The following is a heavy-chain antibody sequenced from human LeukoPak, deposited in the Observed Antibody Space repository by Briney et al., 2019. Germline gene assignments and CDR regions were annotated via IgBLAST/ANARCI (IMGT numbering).Heavy chain of an antibody. D-gene: IGHD6-19*01. Sequence: GGSLRLSCAASGFTFDDYAMHWVRRAPGKGLEWVSLISGDGGSTYYADSVKGRFTISRDNSKNSLYLQMNSLRTEDTALYYCAKDMYSSHTRTNWFDPWGQGTLVTVSS. CDR2: ISGDGGST. CDR1: GFTFDDYA. V-gene: IGHV3-43*02. J-gene: IGHJ5*02. CDR3: AKDMYSSHTRTNWFDP.